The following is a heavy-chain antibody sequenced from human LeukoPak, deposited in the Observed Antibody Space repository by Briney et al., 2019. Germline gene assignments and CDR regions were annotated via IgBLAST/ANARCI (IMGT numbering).Heavy chain of an antibody. CDR3: AKDFSRSYYYDSSAGYYFDY. J-gene: IGHJ4*02. D-gene: IGHD3-22*01. CDR1: GFTFSSYG. V-gene: IGHV3-30*18. Sequence: GGSLRLSCAASGFTFSSYGMHWVRQAPGKGLEWVAVISYDGSNKYYADSVKGRFTISRDNSKNTLYLQMNCLRAEDTAVYYCAKDFSRSYYYDSSAGYYFDYWGQGTLVTVSS. CDR2: ISYDGSNK.